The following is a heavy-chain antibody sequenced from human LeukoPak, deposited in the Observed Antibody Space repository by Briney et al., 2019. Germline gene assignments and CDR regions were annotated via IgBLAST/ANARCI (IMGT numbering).Heavy chain of an antibody. V-gene: IGHV3-7*01. CDR2: IKQDGSEK. D-gene: IGHD2-15*01. CDR3: ARHRNGGSQDDAFDI. Sequence: PGGSLRLSCAASGFRFNTYWMSWVRQAPGKGLEWVADIKQDGSEKYYVDSVKGRFTISRQNAKKSLFLQMNSLRAEDTAVYYCARHRNGGSQDDAFDIWGQGTMVTVSS. CDR1: GFRFNTYW. J-gene: IGHJ3*02.